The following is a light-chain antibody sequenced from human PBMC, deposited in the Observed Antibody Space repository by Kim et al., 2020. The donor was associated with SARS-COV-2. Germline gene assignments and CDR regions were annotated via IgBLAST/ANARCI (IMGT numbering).Light chain of an antibody. CDR1: SSNIGSNT. CDR3: AAWDDSLNGPV. J-gene: IGLJ3*02. Sequence: GQRVTISCYGSSSNIGSNTVNWYQQRPGTAPKLLIYSNNQRPSGVPDRFSGSKSGTSASLAISGLQSEDEADYYCAAWDDSLNGPVFGGGTQLTVL. V-gene: IGLV1-44*01. CDR2: SNN.